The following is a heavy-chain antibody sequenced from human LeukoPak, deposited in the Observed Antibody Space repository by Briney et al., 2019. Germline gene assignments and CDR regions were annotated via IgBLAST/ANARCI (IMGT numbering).Heavy chain of an antibody. CDR3: ARDLWP. CDR2: IYTSGST. D-gene: IGHD3-10*01. Sequence: SQTLSLTSAVSGGSLSGGGDYWSWIRQPAGKQLEWIGLIYTSGSTNYNPSLKSRVTISIDTSKNQFSLKLNSVTAADTAVYYCARDLWPWGQGALVTVSS. V-gene: IGHV4-61*02. J-gene: IGHJ4*02. CDR1: GGSLSGGGDY.